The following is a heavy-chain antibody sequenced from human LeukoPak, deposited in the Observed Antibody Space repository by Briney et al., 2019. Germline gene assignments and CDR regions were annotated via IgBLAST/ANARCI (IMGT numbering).Heavy chain of an antibody. D-gene: IGHD3-22*01. CDR1: GFTFSSYG. J-gene: IGHJ4*02. CDR2: IWYDGSNK. Sequence: GGSLRLSCAASGFTFSSYGMHWVRQAPGKGLEWVAVIWYDGSNKYYADSVKGRFTISRDNSKNTLYLQMNSLRAEDTAVYYCAKQLPKYYYDSSGYPNDYWGQGTLVTVSS. CDR3: AKQLPKYYYDSSGYPNDY. V-gene: IGHV3-33*06.